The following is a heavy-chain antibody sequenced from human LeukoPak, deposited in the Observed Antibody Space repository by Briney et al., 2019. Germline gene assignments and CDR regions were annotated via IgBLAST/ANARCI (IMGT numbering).Heavy chain of an antibody. J-gene: IGHJ4*02. D-gene: IGHD3-22*01. CDR3: ARDSERYYDSSGYFDY. V-gene: IGHV3-30*03. Sequence: GGSLRLSCAASGFTFSSYGMHWVRQAPGKGLEWVAVISYDGSNKYYADSVKGRFTISRDNSKNTLYLQMNSLRAEDTAVYYCARDSERYYDSSGYFDYWGQGTLVTVSS. CDR1: GFTFSSYG. CDR2: ISYDGSNK.